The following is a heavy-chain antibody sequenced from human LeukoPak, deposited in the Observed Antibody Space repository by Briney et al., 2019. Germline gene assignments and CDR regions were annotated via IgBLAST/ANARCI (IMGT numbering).Heavy chain of an antibody. D-gene: IGHD3-9*01. Sequence: PSETLSLTCTVSGGSISNYHWSWIRQPPGKGLEWIGYIYYSGSTNYNPSLKSRVTISLDTSKNQVSLRLSSVTAADTAVYYCARKDGDWWGQGTLGTVSS. V-gene: IGHV4-59*08. CDR2: IYYSGST. CDR1: GGSISNYH. J-gene: IGHJ4*02. CDR3: ARKDGDW.